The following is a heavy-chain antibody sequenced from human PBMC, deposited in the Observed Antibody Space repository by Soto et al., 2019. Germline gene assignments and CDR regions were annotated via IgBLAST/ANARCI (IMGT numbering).Heavy chain of an antibody. CDR2: INHSGGT. CDR1: GGSFSGHF. CDR3: ARDRLYGMDV. V-gene: IGHV4-34*02. Sequence: QVQLQQWGARLLKPSETLSLTCAVYGGSFSGHFWTWIRQAPGKGLEWFGEINHSGGTNYNSSLKSRVSISIDTSKNQFSLILTSVTAADTAVYYCARDRLYGMDVWGPGTTVSVSS. J-gene: IGHJ6*02.